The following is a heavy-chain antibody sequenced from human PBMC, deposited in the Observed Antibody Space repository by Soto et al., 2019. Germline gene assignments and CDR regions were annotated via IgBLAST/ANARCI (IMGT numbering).Heavy chain of an antibody. Sequence: GGSLRLSCAASGLTFTNYWMNWVRQAPGKGLEWVAKINPDGSEKQYIDSVKGRFTISRDNAQNSASLHMSSLRAEDTAIYYCLGGSTYDTPWGQGALVTVSS. CDR2: INPDGSEK. D-gene: IGHD3-16*01. CDR3: LGGSTYDTP. J-gene: IGHJ5*02. CDR1: GLTFTNYW. V-gene: IGHV3-7*03.